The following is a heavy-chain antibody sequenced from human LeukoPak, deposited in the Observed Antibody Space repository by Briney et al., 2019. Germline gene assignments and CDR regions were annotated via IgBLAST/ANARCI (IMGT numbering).Heavy chain of an antibody. V-gene: IGHV3-74*01. D-gene: IGHD2-15*01. CDR3: ARDGSLPDY. J-gene: IGHJ4*02. Sequence: GGSLRLSCAASGFTFSSYWMHWVRQAPGKGLVRVSRIDSDGSTIYADSVKGRFTISRDNAKNTLFLQMNSLRAEDTAVYYCARDGSLPDYWGQGTLVTVSS. CDR1: GFTFSSYW. CDR2: IDSDGST.